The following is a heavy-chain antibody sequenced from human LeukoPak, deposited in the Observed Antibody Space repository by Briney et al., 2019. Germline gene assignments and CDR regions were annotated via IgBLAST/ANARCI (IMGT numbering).Heavy chain of an antibody. CDR2: IYYSGST. CDR1: GGSISSTIFY. D-gene: IGHD3-22*01. Sequence: PSETLSLTCVVSGGSISSTIFYWGWIRQPPGKGLEWIGNIYYSGSTYYNPSLKSRVTISVDTSKNQFSLKLSSVTAADTAVYYCARGGGYYDSNNYYQGYSEYWGQGTLVTVSS. J-gene: IGHJ4*02. CDR3: ARGGGYYDSNNYYQGYSEY. V-gene: IGHV4-39*07.